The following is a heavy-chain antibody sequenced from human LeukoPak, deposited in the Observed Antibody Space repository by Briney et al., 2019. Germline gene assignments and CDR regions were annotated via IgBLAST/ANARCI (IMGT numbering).Heavy chain of an antibody. Sequence: SETLSLTCTVSGGSISSYYWSWIRQPPGKGLEWIGYIYYSGSTNYNPSLKSRVTISVDTSENQFSLKLSSVTAADTAVYYCARDSSGWYFDYWGQGTTVTVSS. CDR2: IYYSGST. CDR3: ARDSSGWYFDY. CDR1: GGSISSYY. D-gene: IGHD6-19*01. J-gene: IGHJ4*03. V-gene: IGHV4-59*01.